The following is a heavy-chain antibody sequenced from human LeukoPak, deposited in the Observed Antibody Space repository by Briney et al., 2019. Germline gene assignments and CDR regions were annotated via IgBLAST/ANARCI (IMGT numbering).Heavy chain of an antibody. V-gene: IGHV3-11*04. CDR3: AKVRCSSTSCYTGAFDI. Sequence: GGSLRLSCAASGFTFSDYYMSWIRQAPGKGLEWVSYISSSGSTIYYADSVKGRFTISRDNSKNTLYLQMNSLRAEDTAVYYCAKVRCSSTSCYTGAFDIWGQGTMVTVSS. J-gene: IGHJ3*02. D-gene: IGHD2-2*02. CDR1: GFTFSDYY. CDR2: ISSSGSTI.